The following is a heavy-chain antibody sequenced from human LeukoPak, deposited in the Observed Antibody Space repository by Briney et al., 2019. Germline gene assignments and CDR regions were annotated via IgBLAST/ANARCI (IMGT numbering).Heavy chain of an antibody. Sequence: SETLSLTCAVYGGSFSGYYWSWIRQPPGKGVEWIGEINHSGSTNYNPSLRSRVTISVDTSKTQFYLKLSSVTAADTAVYYCARRLWKAASRRLPRSGWFDPWGQGTLVTVSS. CDR3: ARRLWKAASRRLPRSGWFDP. V-gene: IGHV4-34*01. J-gene: IGHJ5*02. CDR2: INHSGST. CDR1: GGSFSGYY. D-gene: IGHD4/OR15-4a*01.